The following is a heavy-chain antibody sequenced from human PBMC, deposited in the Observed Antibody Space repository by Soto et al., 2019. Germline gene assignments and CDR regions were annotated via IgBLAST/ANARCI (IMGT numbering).Heavy chain of an antibody. D-gene: IGHD1-1*01. J-gene: IGHJ4*02. CDR2: ISGSGVST. V-gene: IGHV3-23*01. CDR3: ARDRNHYFDY. CDR1: GFTFSSYA. Sequence: PGGSLRLSCAASGFTFSSYAMTWVRQAPGKGLEWVSGISGSGVSTYYADSVKGRFTISRDNSKNTLYLQMNSLRAEDTAVYYCARDRNHYFDYWGQGTLVTVSS.